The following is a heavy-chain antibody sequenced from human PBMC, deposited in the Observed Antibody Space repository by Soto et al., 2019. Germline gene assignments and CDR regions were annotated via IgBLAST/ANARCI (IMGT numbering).Heavy chain of an antibody. J-gene: IGHJ6*02. CDR1: GFTFSSYE. Sequence: GGSLRLSCAASGFTFSSYEMNWVRQAPGKGLEWVSYISSSGSTIYYADSVKGRFTISRDNAKNSLYLQMNSLRAEDTAVYYCARESYDILTGYLHGMDVWGQGTTVTVYS. CDR3: ARESYDILTGYLHGMDV. V-gene: IGHV3-48*03. D-gene: IGHD3-9*01. CDR2: ISSSGSTI.